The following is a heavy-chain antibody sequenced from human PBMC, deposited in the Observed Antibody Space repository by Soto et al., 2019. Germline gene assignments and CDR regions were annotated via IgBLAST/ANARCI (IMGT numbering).Heavy chain of an antibody. CDR2: IIPIFGTA. Sequence: QVQLVQSGAEVKKPGSSVKVSCKASGGTFSSYAISWVRQAPGQGLEWMGGIIPIFGTANYAQKFQGRVTITADESTSTAYMELSSLRSEDTAVYYCARAGSPRMVPVYYSCGMDVWGQGTTVTVSS. CDR3: ARAGSPRMVPVYYSCGMDV. CDR1: GGTFSSYA. J-gene: IGHJ6*02. V-gene: IGHV1-69*01. D-gene: IGHD2-8*01.